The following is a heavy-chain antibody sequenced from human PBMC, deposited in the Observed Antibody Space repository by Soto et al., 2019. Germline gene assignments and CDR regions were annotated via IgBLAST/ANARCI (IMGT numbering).Heavy chain of an antibody. CDR1: GFTFSSYA. D-gene: IGHD2-2*01. Sequence: QVQLVESGGGVVQPGRSLRLSCAASGFTFSSYAMHWVRQAPGKGLEWVAVISYDGSNKYYADSVKGRFTISRDNSKNMLYLQMNSLRAEDTAVYYCARDYQLLIFYYGMDVWGQGTTVTVSS. CDR3: ARDYQLLIFYYGMDV. V-gene: IGHV3-30-3*01. CDR2: ISYDGSNK. J-gene: IGHJ6*02.